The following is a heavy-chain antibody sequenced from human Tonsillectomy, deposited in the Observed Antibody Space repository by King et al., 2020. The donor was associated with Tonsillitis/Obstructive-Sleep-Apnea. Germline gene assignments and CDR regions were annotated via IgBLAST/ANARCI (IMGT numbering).Heavy chain of an antibody. D-gene: IGHD3-10*01. CDR3: ARMSGFVL. Sequence: VQLVESGGGLVQPGGSLTLSCAASGFTFSDYSLNWVRQAPGKGLEWISYISGSTNTIYYADSVKGRFTISRDNAKNSLYLHMNSLRDEDTALYYCARMSGFVLWGRGTLVSVSS. CDR2: ISGSTNTI. V-gene: IGHV3-48*02. CDR1: GFTFSDYS. J-gene: IGHJ2*01.